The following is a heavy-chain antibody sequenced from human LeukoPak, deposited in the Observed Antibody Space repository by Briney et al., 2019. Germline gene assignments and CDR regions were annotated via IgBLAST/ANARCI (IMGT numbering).Heavy chain of an antibody. J-gene: IGHJ4*02. CDR3: AREDDWNYEDY. V-gene: IGHV3-30*03. CDR2: ISYDGSNK. D-gene: IGHD1-7*01. Sequence: PGTSLRLSCAASGFTFSSYGMHWVRQAPGGGLEWVAVISYDGSNKYYVNSVKGRFTISRDNAKNSLYLQMNSLRAEDTAIYYCAREDDWNYEDYWGQGTLVTVSS. CDR1: GFTFSSYG.